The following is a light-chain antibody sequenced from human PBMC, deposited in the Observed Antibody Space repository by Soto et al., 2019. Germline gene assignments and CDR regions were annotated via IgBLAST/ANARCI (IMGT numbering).Light chain of an antibody. CDR3: QSYDSSTWV. CDR2: EDN. CDR1: SGSIASNY. V-gene: IGLV6-57*01. Sequence: LTQPHSVSESPGKTVTISCTRSSGSIASNYVQWYQQRPGSSPTTVIYEDNQRPSGVPDRFSGSIDSSSNSASLTISGLKTEDEADYYCQSYDSSTWVFGGGTQLIVL. J-gene: IGLJ3*02.